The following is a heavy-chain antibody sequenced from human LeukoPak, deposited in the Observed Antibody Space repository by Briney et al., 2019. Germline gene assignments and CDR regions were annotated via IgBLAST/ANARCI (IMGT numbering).Heavy chain of an antibody. CDR2: IDQHGREK. CDR1: GFSFSSHW. Sequence: PGGSLRLSCAASGFSFSSHWMSWVRQAPGKGLEWLANIDQHGREKHYVDSVKGRFTISRDNAENSLYLQMNSLRGEDTAVYHCARDIRPVDYWGQGTLVTVSS. CDR3: ARDIRPVDY. D-gene: IGHD3-3*02. V-gene: IGHV3-7*05. J-gene: IGHJ4*02.